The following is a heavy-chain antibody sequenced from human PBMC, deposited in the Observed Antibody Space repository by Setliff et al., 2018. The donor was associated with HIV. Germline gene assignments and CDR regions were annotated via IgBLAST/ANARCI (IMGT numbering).Heavy chain of an antibody. CDR3: ARGESSTWDLAEHFQH. J-gene: IGHJ1*01. Sequence: PSETLSLTCAVYGGSFSGYYWSWIRQPPGKGLEWIGEINHSGSNNYNPSLKSRVTISVDTSKNQFSLKLGFVTAADTAVYHCARGESSTWDLAEHFQHWGHGTLVTVSS. CDR1: GGSFSGYY. D-gene: IGHD2-2*01. V-gene: IGHV4-34*01. CDR2: INHSGSN.